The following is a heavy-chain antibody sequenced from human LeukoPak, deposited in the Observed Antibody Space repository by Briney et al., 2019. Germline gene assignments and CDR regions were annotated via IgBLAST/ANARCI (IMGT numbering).Heavy chain of an antibody. CDR3: AKDNSSSSWYQFDY. Sequence: GGSLRLSCAASGFTFSSYGMHWVRQAPGKGLEWVAVISYDGSNKYYADSVKGRFTISRDNSKNTLYLQMNSLRAEDTAVYYCAKDNSSSSWYQFDYWGQGTLVTVSS. CDR2: ISYDGSNK. D-gene: IGHD6-13*01. V-gene: IGHV3-30*18. CDR1: GFTFSSYG. J-gene: IGHJ4*02.